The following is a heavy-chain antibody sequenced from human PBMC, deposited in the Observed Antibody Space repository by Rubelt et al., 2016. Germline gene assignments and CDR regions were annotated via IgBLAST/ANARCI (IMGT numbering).Heavy chain of an antibody. V-gene: IGHV1-8*01. Sequence: QVQLVQSGAEVKKPGASVKVSCKASGYTFTSYDINWVRQATGQGLEWLGWMNPKSGHTGYAQKVQGRVTMTRETSISTAYMELSSLRSEDTAVYYCARGRAVKLADSGGNDYWGQGTLVTVSS. D-gene: IGHD4-23*01. CDR1: GYTFTSYD. CDR2: MNPKSGHT. CDR3: ARGRAVKLADSGGNDY. J-gene: IGHJ4*02.